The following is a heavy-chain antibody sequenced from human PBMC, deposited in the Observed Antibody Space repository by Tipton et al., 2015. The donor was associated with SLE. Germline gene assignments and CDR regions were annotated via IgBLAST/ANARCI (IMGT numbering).Heavy chain of an antibody. CDR3: ASAPDGLFDP. CDR1: GFTFSSYE. J-gene: IGHJ5*02. V-gene: IGHV3-48*03. Sequence: SLRLSCAASGFTFSSYEMNWVRQAPGKGLEWVSYISSSGSTIYYADSVKGRFTISRDNAKNSLYLQMNSLRAEDTAVYYCASAPDGLFDPWGQVTLVTVSS. D-gene: IGHD5-24*01. CDR2: ISSSGSTI.